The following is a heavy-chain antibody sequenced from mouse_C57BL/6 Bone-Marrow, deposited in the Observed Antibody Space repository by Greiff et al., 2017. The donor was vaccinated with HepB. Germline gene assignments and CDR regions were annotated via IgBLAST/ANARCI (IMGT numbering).Heavy chain of an antibody. J-gene: IGHJ4*01. CDR2: ISSGGDYI. D-gene: IGHD2-4*01. CDR3: ARLGDYDGYAMDY. Sequence: EVKLMESGEGLVKPGGSLKLSCAASGFTFSSYAMSWVRQTPEKRLEWVAYISSGGDYIYYADTVKGRFTISRDNARNTQYLQMSRLKSEDTAMYYCARLGDYDGYAMDYWGQGTSVTVSS. V-gene: IGHV5S21*01. CDR1: GFTFSSYA.